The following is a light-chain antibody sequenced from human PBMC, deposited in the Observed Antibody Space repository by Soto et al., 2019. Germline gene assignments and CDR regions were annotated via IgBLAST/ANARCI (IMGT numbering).Light chain of an antibody. CDR3: CSYAGSPYV. J-gene: IGLJ1*01. Sequence: QSVLTQPRSVSGSPGQSVTISCTGTSGDVGGYNYVSWYQQHPGKPPKVMIYDVSKRPSGVPDRFSGSKSGNTASLTISGLQVEDEADYYCCSYAGSPYVFGTGTKVTVL. V-gene: IGLV2-11*01. CDR2: DVS. CDR1: SGDVGGYNY.